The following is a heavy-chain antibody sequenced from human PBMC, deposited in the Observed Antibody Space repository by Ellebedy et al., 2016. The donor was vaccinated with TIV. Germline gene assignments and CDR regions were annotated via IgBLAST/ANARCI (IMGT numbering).Heavy chain of an antibody. CDR1: GFTFSTYG. V-gene: IGHV3-30*18. Sequence: GESLKISXAASGFTFSTYGMHWVRQAPGKGLEWVAVISYDGSNKYYADSVKGRFTTSRDNSKNTLYLHMNSLRAEDTAVYYCAKDGGVCGGNGNDAFDMWGQGTMVTVSS. J-gene: IGHJ3*02. CDR2: ISYDGSNK. D-gene: IGHD3-16*01. CDR3: AKDGGVCGGNGNDAFDM.